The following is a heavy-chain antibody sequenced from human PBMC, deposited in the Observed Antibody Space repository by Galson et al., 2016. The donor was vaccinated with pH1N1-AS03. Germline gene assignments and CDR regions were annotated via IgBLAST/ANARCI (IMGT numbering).Heavy chain of an antibody. V-gene: IGHV2-5*02. CDR2: IYWDDDK. CDR3: AHTYFAFSSGYQSAGDYYGMDV. CDR1: GFSLSTSGVG. Sequence: PALVKPTQTLTLTCTFSGFSLSTSGVGVGWIRQPPGKALEWLGFIYWDDDKRYSPPLKSRLTINKDTSKNQGVLTLTNMAPVDTGIYYCAHTYFAFSSGYQSAGDYYGMDVWGQGTTVTVSS. J-gene: IGHJ6*02. D-gene: IGHD3-3*01.